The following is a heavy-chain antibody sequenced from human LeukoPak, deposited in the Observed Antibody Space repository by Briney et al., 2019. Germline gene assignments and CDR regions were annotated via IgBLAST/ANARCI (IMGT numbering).Heavy chain of an antibody. D-gene: IGHD4-17*01. Sequence: GASVKVSCKTSGYTFSSYAISWVRQAPGQGLEWMGRIFPILGIANYAQKFQGRVTITADKSTSTAYMELSSLRSEDTAVYYCARDSPPLYDYGDRGWFDPWGQGTLVTVSS. V-gene: IGHV1-69*04. CDR3: ARDSPPLYDYGDRGWFDP. CDR1: GYTFSSYA. CDR2: IFPILGIA. J-gene: IGHJ5*02.